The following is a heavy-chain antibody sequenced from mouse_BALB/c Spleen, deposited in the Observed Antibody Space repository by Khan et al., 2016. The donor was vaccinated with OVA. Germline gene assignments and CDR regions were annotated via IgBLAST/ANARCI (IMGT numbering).Heavy chain of an antibody. Sequence: QVQLKESGAELVRPGVSPKISCKGSGYTFTDFPMHWVKQSHAKNLEWIGVVSTNYGDATYNQKFTGKATMTVDKSSSTAYMELARLTSEDSAIFFWARGGGGDRFAYWGQGTLVTVSA. J-gene: IGHJ3*01. CDR2: VSTNYGDA. CDR1: GYTFTDFP. CDR3: ARGGGGDRFAY. V-gene: IGHV1S137*01.